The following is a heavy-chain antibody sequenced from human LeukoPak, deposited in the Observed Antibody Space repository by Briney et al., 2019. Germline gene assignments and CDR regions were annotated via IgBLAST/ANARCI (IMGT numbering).Heavy chain of an antibody. J-gene: IGHJ5*02. D-gene: IGHD3-10*01. CDR3: AKDTGDESLFDP. V-gene: IGHV3-23*01. Sequence: PGGSLRLSCAASGFTFSSYSMSWVRQAPGKGLEWVSAISGSGGSTYYADSVKGRFTISRDNSKNTLYLQMNSLRAEDTAVYYCAKDTGDESLFDPWGQGTLVTVSS. CDR2: ISGSGGST. CDR1: GFTFSSYS.